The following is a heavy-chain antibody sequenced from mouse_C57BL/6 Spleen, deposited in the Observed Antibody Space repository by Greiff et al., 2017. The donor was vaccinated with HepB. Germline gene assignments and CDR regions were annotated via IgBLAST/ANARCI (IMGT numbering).Heavy chain of an antibody. CDR3: ARDRGPGAMDY. CDR2: ISYDGSN. CDR1: GYSITSGYY. Sequence: EVKLQESGPGLVKPSQSLSLTCSVTGYSITSGYYWNWIRQFPGNKLEWMGYISYDGSNNYNPSLKNRISITRDTSKNQFFLKLNSVTTEDTATYYCARDRGPGAMDYWGQGTSVTVSS. J-gene: IGHJ4*01. D-gene: IGHD3-1*01. V-gene: IGHV3-6*01.